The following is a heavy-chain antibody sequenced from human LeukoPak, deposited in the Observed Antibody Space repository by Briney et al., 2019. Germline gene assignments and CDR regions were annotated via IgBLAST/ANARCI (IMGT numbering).Heavy chain of an antibody. CDR3: ARGHGGGSLGSFDY. V-gene: IGHV4-59*01. CDR1: GGSIGSYY. D-gene: IGHD2-15*01. Sequence: PSETLSLTCTVSGGSIGSYYWTRIRQPPGKGLEWIGYIYYTGTTNYNPSLKSRVTISIDTSKNQFSLKLSFVTAADTAVYYCARGHGGGSLGSFDYWGQGTLVTVSS. CDR2: IYYTGTT. J-gene: IGHJ4*02.